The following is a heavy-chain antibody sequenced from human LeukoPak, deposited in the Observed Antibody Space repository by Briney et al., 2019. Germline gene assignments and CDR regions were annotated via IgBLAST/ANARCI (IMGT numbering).Heavy chain of an antibody. D-gene: IGHD2-2*01. CDR1: GGSISSGDYY. Sequence: KSSQTLSLTCTVSGGSISSGDYYWSWIRQPPGKGLEWIGYIYYSGSTYYNPSLKSRVTISVDTSKNQFSLKLSSVTAADTAVYYCAGDCSSTSCYRNLDAFDIWGQGTMVTVSS. V-gene: IGHV4-30-4*08. CDR3: AGDCSSTSCYRNLDAFDI. J-gene: IGHJ3*02. CDR2: IYYSGST.